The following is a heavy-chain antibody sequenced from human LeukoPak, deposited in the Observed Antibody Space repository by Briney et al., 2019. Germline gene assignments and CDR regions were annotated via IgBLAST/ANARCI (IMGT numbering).Heavy chain of an antibody. Sequence: KPSETLSLTCTVSGGSISSYYWSWIRQPPGKGLEWIGSLYYSGSSYYNPSLKSRVTISVDTSKNQFSLKLSSVTAADTAVYYCVVMPGYWGQGTLVTVSS. CDR2: LYYSGSS. V-gene: IGHV4-59*05. CDR1: GGSISSYY. CDR3: VVMPGY. J-gene: IGHJ4*02. D-gene: IGHD3-16*01.